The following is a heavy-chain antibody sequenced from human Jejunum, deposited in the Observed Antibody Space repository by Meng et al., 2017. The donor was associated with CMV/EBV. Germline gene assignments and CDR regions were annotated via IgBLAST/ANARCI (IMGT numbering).Heavy chain of an antibody. CDR1: GDSVKSSSLY. CDR2: IYHSGAT. D-gene: IGHD3-22*01. CDR3: ARVYYFDRDVMDY. J-gene: IGHJ4*02. V-gene: IGHV4-61*01. Sequence: GDSVKSSSLYWSWIRQAPGKSLEWIGQIYHSGATNYNPSLNSRVTLSVDTSKNQFSLKLSSATAADTAVYYCARVYYFDRDVMDYWGQGTLVTVSS.